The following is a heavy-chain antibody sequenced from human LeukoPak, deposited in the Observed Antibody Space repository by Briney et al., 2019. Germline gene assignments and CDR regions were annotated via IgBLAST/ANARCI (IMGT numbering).Heavy chain of an antibody. CDR1: GFTSSIYA. J-gene: IGHJ1*01. CDR2: ISYEGSNK. CDR3: AREPVAGNGSYFQH. D-gene: IGHD6-19*01. V-gene: IGHV3-30*04. Sequence: PGGSLRLSCAASGFTSSIYAMQWARQAPGRGLGWVAVISYEGSNKYCPDSVEGRLTISRNHSKTTLYLQMNSLSGEDTAVYSCAREPVAGNGSYFQHWGQGTLVTVSS.